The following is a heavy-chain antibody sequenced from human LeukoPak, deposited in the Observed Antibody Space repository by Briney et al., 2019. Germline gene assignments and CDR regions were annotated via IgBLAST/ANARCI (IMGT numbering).Heavy chain of an antibody. CDR2: IYYSGST. D-gene: IGHD3-22*01. V-gene: IGHV4-59*01. J-gene: IGHJ4*02. Sequence: SETLSPTCTVSGGSISSYYWSWIRQPPGKGLEWIGYIYYSGSTNYNPSLKSRVTISVDTSKNQFSLKLSSVTAADTAVYYCARDSSGYYYLPQYYFDYWGQGTLVTVSS. CDR3: ARDSSGYYYLPQYYFDY. CDR1: GGSISSYY.